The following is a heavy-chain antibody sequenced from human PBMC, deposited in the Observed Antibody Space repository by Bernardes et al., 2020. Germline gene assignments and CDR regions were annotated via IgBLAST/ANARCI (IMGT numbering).Heavy chain of an antibody. CDR3: AREMAVATASIGEYFHH. CDR2: ISHDGNNL. CDR1: GFTLSSYA. Sequence: GGSLRLSCAASGFTLSSYAMHWVRQAPGKGLEWVAVISHDGNNLYYRDSVKGRFTISRDISKSTVFLQMNSLRVEDTAVYYCAREMAVATASIGEYFHHWGQGTLVTVSS. V-gene: IGHV3-30-3*01. D-gene: IGHD6-13*01. J-gene: IGHJ1*01.